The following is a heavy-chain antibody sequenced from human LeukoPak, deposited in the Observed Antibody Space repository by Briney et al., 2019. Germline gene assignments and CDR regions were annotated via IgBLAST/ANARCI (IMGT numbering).Heavy chain of an antibody. Sequence: GASVKISCKTSGYLFFAYYIHWVRLAPGQGLEWMGWINPNTGDTNYAQKFQGRVTMTTDTSTSTAYMELRSLRSDDTAVYYCARDLTLYYYDSSGYYLWGQGTLVTVSS. CDR1: GYLFFAYY. V-gene: IGHV1-2*02. D-gene: IGHD3-22*01. J-gene: IGHJ5*02. CDR3: ARDLTLYYYDSSGYYL. CDR2: INPNTGDT.